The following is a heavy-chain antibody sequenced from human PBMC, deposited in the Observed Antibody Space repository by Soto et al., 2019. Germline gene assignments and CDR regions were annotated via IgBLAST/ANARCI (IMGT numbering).Heavy chain of an antibody. V-gene: IGHV1-18*01. CDR1: GYTFTSYG. CDR3: AREGNTTWNYIVFDY. J-gene: IGHJ4*02. Sequence: ASVKVSCKASGYTFTSYGISWVRQAPGQGLEWMGWISAYNGNTNYAQKLQGRVTMTTDTSTSTAYMELRSLRSDDTAVYYCAREGNTTWNYIVFDYWGQGTLVTVSS. D-gene: IGHD1-7*01. CDR2: ISAYNGNT.